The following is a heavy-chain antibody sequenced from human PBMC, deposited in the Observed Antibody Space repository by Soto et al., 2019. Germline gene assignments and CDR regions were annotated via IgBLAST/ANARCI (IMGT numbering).Heavy chain of an antibody. Sequence: QVQLVESGGGVVQPGRSLRLSCAASGFTFSSHGMHWVRQAPGKGPEWVAVIWYDGSNKYYADSVSGRFTISRDNAKSTLYLEMNSLRVEDTAVYHCVRWGNWKVPDHWGQGTLVTVSS. V-gene: IGHV3-33*01. J-gene: IGHJ4*02. D-gene: IGHD1-1*01. CDR3: VRWGNWKVPDH. CDR2: IWYDGSNK. CDR1: GFTFSSHG.